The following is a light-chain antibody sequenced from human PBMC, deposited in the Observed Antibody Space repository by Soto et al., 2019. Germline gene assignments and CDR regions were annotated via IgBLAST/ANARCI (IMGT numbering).Light chain of an antibody. CDR2: KAS. V-gene: IGKV1-5*03. Sequence: DIQMTQSPCTLSASVGDRVTITCRASQSISNWLAWYQQKPGKAPNLLIYKASNLESGVPSRFSGSGSGTEFTLTISSLQPDDFATYYCQQYNSVSLLTFGGGTKVDIK. J-gene: IGKJ4*01. CDR1: QSISNW. CDR3: QQYNSVSLLT.